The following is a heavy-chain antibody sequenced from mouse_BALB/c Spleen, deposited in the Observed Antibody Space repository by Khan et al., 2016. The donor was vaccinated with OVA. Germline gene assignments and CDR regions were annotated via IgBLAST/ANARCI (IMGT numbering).Heavy chain of an antibody. Sequence: VRLQQSGPDLVKPGASVKISCKASGYSFTLYYMTWVKQSHGKSLEWIGRVNPNTGGSDYNQEFKGKAILTVDKSSNTAYMELHSLTSEDSAVYYCARGYDLFAYWGQGTLVTGSA. J-gene: IGHJ3*01. CDR1: GYSFTLYY. CDR2: VNPNTGGS. D-gene: IGHD2-14*01. CDR3: ARGYDLFAY. V-gene: IGHV1-26*01.